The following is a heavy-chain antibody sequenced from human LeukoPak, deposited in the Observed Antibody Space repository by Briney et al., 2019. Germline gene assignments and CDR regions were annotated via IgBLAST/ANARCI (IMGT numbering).Heavy chain of an antibody. J-gene: IGHJ4*02. CDR1: GFTFSSYW. Sequence: GGSLRLSCAASGFTFSSYWMHWVRHAPGKGLVWVSRIKSDGSSTSYAGSVKGRFTISRDNAKNTLYLQMNSLRAEDTAVYYCARARYNWNYDGYWGQGTLVTVSS. CDR3: ARARYNWNYDGY. CDR2: IKSDGSST. D-gene: IGHD1-7*01. V-gene: IGHV3-74*01.